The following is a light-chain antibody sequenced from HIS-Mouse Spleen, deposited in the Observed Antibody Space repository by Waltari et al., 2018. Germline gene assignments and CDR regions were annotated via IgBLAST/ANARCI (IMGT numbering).Light chain of an antibody. J-gene: IGKJ2*01. CDR3: QQYDNLPMYT. CDR2: DAS. V-gene: IGKV1-33*01. Sequence: DIQMTQSPSSLSASVGDRVTITCQASQDISNYLNWHQQKPGKAPKLLIYDASNLETGVPTRFSGSGSVTDFTFTISSLQPEDIATYYCQQYDNLPMYTFGQGTKLEIK. CDR1: QDISNY.